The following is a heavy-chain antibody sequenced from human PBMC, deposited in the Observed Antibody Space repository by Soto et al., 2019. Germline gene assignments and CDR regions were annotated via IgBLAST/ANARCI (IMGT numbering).Heavy chain of an antibody. Sequence: SETLSLTRSVSGGSITSSSHYWGWIRQPPGKGLEWIGSIYYSESTYYNPSLKSRVTISVDTSKNQFSLKLSSVTAADTAVYYCACIFSGGYGYGFYYYGMDVWGQGTTVTVSS. V-gene: IGHV4-39*01. CDR3: ACIFSGGYGYGFYYYGMDV. CDR2: IYYSEST. D-gene: IGHD5-18*01. J-gene: IGHJ6*02. CDR1: GGSITSSSHY.